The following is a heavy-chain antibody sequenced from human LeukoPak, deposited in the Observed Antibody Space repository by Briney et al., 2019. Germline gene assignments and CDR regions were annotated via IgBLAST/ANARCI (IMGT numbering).Heavy chain of an antibody. D-gene: IGHD1-26*01. Sequence: SETLSLTCTVSGGSIRSSSYYWGWIRQPPGMGQEWIGSIYYGGITYYNPFLESRVSISVDTSKNQFSLKLTSVTAADTAVYYCARRGGHPWDVGNWFDPWGQGTLVTVSS. CDR1: GGSIRSSSYY. CDR2: IYYGGIT. CDR3: ARRGGHPWDVGNWFDP. V-gene: IGHV4-39*01. J-gene: IGHJ5*02.